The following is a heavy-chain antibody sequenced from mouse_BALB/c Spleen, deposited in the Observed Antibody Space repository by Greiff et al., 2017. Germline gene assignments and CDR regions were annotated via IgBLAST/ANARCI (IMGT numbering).Heavy chain of an antibody. CDR1: GYTFTSYW. CDR2: IYPGDGDT. V-gene: IGHV1-87*01. D-gene: IGHD2-1*01. Sequence: LQESGAELARPGASVKLSCKASGYTFTSYWMQWVKQRPGQGLEWIGAIYPGDGDTRYTQKFKGKATLTADKSSSTAYMQLSSLASEDSAVYYCARRGGNYVNYAMDYWGQGTSVTVSS. J-gene: IGHJ4*01. CDR3: ARRGGNYVNYAMDY.